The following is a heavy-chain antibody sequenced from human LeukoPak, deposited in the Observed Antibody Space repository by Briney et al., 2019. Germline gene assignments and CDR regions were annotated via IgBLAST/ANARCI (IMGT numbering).Heavy chain of an antibody. CDR1: GFTFGDYA. D-gene: IGHD1-1*01. V-gene: IGHV3-49*03. Sequence: GGSLRLSCTASGFTFGDYAMSWFRQAPGKGLEWVGFIRSKAYGRTTEYAASVECRFTISRDDYKRMDNLQMKSLKTEDTAVYYCTRRNDFIDYWGQGALVTVSS. CDR3: TRRNDFIDY. J-gene: IGHJ4*02. CDR2: IRSKAYGRTT.